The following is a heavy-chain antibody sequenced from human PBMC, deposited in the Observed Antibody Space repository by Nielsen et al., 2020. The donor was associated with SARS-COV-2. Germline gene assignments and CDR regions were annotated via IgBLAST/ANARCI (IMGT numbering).Heavy chain of an antibody. CDR1: GFTVSSNY. CDR3: AVGPLEY. J-gene: IGHJ4*02. Sequence: GESLKISCAASGFTVSSNYMSWVRQAPGKGLEWVSVIYSGGSTYYADSVKGRFTISRDNSKNTLYLQMNSLRADDTAVYYCAVGPLEYWGQGTVVTVSS. CDR2: IYSGGST. V-gene: IGHV3-66*01. D-gene: IGHD3-10*01.